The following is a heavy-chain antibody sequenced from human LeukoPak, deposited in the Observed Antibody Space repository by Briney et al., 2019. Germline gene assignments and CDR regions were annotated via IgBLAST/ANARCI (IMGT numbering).Heavy chain of an antibody. V-gene: IGHV1-18*04. CDR2: ISAYNGNT. J-gene: IGHJ3*02. Sequence: ASVKVSCKASGYTFTSYYMHWVRQAPGQGLEWMGWISAYNGNTNYAQKLQGRVTMTTDTSTSTAYMELRSLRSDDTAVYYCARTNELDAFDIWGQGTMVTVSS. CDR3: ARTNELDAFDI. CDR1: GYTFTSYY. D-gene: IGHD1-1*01.